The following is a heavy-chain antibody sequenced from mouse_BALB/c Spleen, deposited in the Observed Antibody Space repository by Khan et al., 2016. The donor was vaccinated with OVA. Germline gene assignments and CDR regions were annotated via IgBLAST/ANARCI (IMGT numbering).Heavy chain of an antibody. CDR3: ARTGGTYYGYFGYFDV. D-gene: IGHD2-3*01. J-gene: IGHJ1*01. Sequence: VQLQQSGAELARPGASVKLSCKASGYTFTSYWMQWVKQRPGQGLEWIGAIYPGIGDTRYTQKFRGKATLTADQSSTTAYMQLSSLASEASAVYYCARTGGTYYGYFGYFDVWGAGTTVTVSS. CDR1: GYTFTSYW. CDR2: IYPGIGDT. V-gene: IGHV1-87*01.